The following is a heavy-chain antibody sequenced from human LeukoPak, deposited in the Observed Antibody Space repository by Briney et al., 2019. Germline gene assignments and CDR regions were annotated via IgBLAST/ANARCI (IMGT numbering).Heavy chain of an antibody. D-gene: IGHD6-13*01. CDR3: ARDAAAGRSVNWFDP. CDR1: GFTFSSYG. CDR2: IWYDGSNK. Sequence: PGRSLILSCAASGFTFSSYGMHWVRQAPGKGLEWVAVIWYDGSNKYYADSVKGRFTISRDNSKNTLYLQMNSLRAEDTAVYYCARDAAAGRSVNWFDPWGQGTLVTVSS. V-gene: IGHV3-33*01. J-gene: IGHJ5*02.